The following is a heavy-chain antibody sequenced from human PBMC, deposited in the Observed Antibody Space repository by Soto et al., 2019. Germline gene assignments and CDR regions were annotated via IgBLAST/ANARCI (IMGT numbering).Heavy chain of an antibody. CDR1: GGSISSSNW. J-gene: IGHJ2*01. CDR2: IYHSGST. CDR3: ARVTPDYGDTHWYFDL. V-gene: IGHV4-4*02. Sequence: QVQLQESGPGLVKPSGTLSLTCAVSGGSISSSNWWSWVRQPPGKGLEWIGEIYHSGSTNYNPSLQSRVTKSVDKSKNQFSLKLSSVTAADTAVYYCARVTPDYGDTHWYFDLWGRGTLVTVSS. D-gene: IGHD4-17*01.